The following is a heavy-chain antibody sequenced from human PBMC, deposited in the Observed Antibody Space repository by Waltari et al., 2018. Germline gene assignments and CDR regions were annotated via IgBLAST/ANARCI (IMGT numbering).Heavy chain of an antibody. J-gene: IGHJ4*02. CDR2: ISYDGSNK. CDR1: GFTFSSYG. D-gene: IGHD6-19*01. CDR3: AKDKQWLNFDY. V-gene: IGHV3-30*18. Sequence: QVQLVESGGGVVPPGRSLRVSCAAYGFTFSSYGMHWVRQASGKGLELVAVISYDGSNKYYADAVKGRFTISRDNSKNTLYLQMNSLRAEDTAVYYCAKDKQWLNFDYWGQGTLVTVSS.